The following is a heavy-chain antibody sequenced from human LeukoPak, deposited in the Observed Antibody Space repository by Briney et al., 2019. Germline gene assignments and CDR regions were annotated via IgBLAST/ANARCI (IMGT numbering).Heavy chain of an antibody. CDR3: AKDGAQQLVRYHFDY. CDR1: GVTFSSYG. J-gene: IGHJ4*02. D-gene: IGHD6-13*01. Sequence: GGSLRLSCAASGVTFSSYGRSWVRQAPGKGLEWVAVIWYDGSNKYYADSVKGGFTISRENNKKTLYMQMNSLRAEDTAVYYCAKDGAQQLVRYHFDYWGQGTLVTVSS. V-gene: IGHV3-33*06. CDR2: IWYDGSNK.